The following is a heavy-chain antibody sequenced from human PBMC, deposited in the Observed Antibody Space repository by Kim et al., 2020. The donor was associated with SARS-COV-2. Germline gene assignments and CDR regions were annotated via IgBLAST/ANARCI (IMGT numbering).Heavy chain of an antibody. CDR2: INPSGGST. J-gene: IGHJ4*02. D-gene: IGHD3-22*01. Sequence: ASVKVSCKASGYTFTSYYMHWVRQAPGQGLEWMGIINPSGGSTSYAQKFQGRVTMTRDTSTSTVYMELSSLRSEDTAVYYCARVRVYYDSSGYSNLFDYWGQGTLVTVSS. CDR1: GYTFTSYY. CDR3: ARVRVYYDSSGYSNLFDY. V-gene: IGHV1-46*01.